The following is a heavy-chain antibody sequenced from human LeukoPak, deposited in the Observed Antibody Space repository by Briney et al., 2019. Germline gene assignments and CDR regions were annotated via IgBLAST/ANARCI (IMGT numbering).Heavy chain of an antibody. D-gene: IGHD3-3*01. CDR2: INPSGGST. J-gene: IGHJ5*02. Sequence: ASVKVSCKASGYTFTGYYMHWVRQAPGQGLEWMGIINPSGGSTSYAQKFQGRVTMTRDMSTSTVYMELSSLRSEDTAVYYCARDRTHRYDFWSGYPNNWFDPWGQGTLVTVSS. V-gene: IGHV1-46*01. CDR3: ARDRTHRYDFWSGYPNNWFDP. CDR1: GYTFTGYY.